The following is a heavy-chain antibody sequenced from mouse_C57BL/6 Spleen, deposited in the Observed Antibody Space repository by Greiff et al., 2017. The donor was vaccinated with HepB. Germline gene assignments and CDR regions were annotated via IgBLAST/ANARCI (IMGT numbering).Heavy chain of an antibody. CDR2: IDPSDSYT. CDR3: ATGASFDY. CDR1: GYTFTSYW. D-gene: IGHD3-1*01. Sequence: QVQLQQPGAELVMPGASVKLSCKASGYTFTSYWMHWVKQRPGQGLEWIGEIDPSDSYTNYNQKFKGKSTLTVDKSSSTAYMQLSSLTSEDSAVYYWATGASFDYWGQGTTLTVSS. V-gene: IGHV1-69*01. J-gene: IGHJ2*01.